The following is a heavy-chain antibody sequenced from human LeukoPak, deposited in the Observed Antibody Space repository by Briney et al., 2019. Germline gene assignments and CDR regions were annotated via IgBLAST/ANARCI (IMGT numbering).Heavy chain of an antibody. CDR3: ARGRGDFDY. D-gene: IGHD3-10*01. CDR2: INHSGST. J-gene: IGHJ4*02. V-gene: IGHV4-34*01. CDR1: GVSFSGYF. Sequence: SETLSLTCAVYGVSFSGYFWSWIRQPPGKGLQWIGEINHSGSTNYNPSLKSRVTISIDTSKNQFSLRLHSVTAADTAVYYCARGRGDFDYWGQGALVSVSS.